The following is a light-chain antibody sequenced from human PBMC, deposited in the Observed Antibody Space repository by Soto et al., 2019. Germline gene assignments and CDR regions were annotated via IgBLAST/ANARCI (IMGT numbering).Light chain of an antibody. V-gene: IGKV1-5*03. CDR2: KAS. CDR3: QHYNYYSPWT. Sequence: DIQMTQSPSTLSASVGDRVTITCRASQSISSWLAWYQQKPGKAPKILIYKASSLESGVPSRFSGSGSGTEFTLTISSLQPDDFATYYCQHYNYYSPWTFGQGTKVEIK. J-gene: IGKJ1*01. CDR1: QSISSW.